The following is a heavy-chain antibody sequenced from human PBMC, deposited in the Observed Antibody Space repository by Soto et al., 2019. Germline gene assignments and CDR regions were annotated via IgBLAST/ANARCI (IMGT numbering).Heavy chain of an antibody. CDR3: ARGRWTQTTADYYLDY. J-gene: IGHJ4*02. V-gene: IGHV1-3*01. D-gene: IGHD1-1*01. CDR1: GYTFTNYA. Sequence: QVHLVQSATEVKMPGASVKLSCKASGYTFTNYAIHWVRQAPGQRLEWMVWSNAGNGHTKYSQKFQGRVTVTRDPSAPTAYMELSSLRSEDTAVYYCARGRWTQTTADYYLDYWGQGTLVTVSS. CDR2: SNAGNGHT.